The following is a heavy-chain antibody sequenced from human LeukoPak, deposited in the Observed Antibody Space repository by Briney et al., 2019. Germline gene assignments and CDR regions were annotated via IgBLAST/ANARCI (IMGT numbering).Heavy chain of an antibody. Sequence: SETLSLTCTVSGGSISSGGYYWSWIRQHPGKGLEWIGYIYYSGSTYYNPSLKSRVTISVDTSKNQFSLKLSSVTAADTAVYYCARHGAQQPIDYWGQGTLVTVSS. J-gene: IGHJ4*02. CDR3: ARHGAQQPIDY. CDR1: GGSISSGGYY. V-gene: IGHV4-31*03. CDR2: IYYSGST. D-gene: IGHD6-13*01.